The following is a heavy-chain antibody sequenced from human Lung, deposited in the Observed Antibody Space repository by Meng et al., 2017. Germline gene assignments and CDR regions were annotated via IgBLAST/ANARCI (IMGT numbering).Heavy chain of an antibody. V-gene: IGHV3-74*01. CDR2: INRDGTKP. Sequence: VELVGPGGGLVRPGGSLRLPCAASGFTFTDHWMHWVRQGPGKGLVWVSRINRDGTKPTYADSVKGRFTISRDNAKNTLYLQMNNLRAEDTAFYYCTNDRLDHWGQGALVTVSS. CDR3: TNDRLDH. J-gene: IGHJ1*01. CDR1: GFTFTDHW. D-gene: IGHD1-1*01.